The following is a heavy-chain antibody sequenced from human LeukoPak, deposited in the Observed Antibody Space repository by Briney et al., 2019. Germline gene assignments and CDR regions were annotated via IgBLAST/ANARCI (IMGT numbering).Heavy chain of an antibody. CDR2: MKQDGSEK. CDR1: EFTFSSYW. D-gene: IGHD6-19*01. CDR3: ARACLRNSGWYPCFDY. Sequence: GGSLRLSCAASEFTFSSYWMSWVRQAPGKGLEWVANMKQDGSEKYYVDSVKCRFTISRDNAKNSLYLQMNSLRAEDTAVYYCARACLRNSGWYPCFDYWGQGTLVTVSS. J-gene: IGHJ4*02. V-gene: IGHV3-7*01.